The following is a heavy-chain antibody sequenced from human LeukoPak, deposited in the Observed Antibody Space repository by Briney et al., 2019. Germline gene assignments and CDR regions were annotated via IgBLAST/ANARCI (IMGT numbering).Heavy chain of an antibody. CDR3: AREEQQLVLSFDY. D-gene: IGHD6-13*01. Sequence: PGGSLRLSCAASGFTFSSYSMNWVRQAPGKGLEWVSSISSSSSYIYYADSVKGRFTISRDNAKNSLYLQMNSLRAEDTAVYYCAREEQQLVLSFDYWGQGTLVTVSS. V-gene: IGHV3-21*01. J-gene: IGHJ4*02. CDR1: GFTFSSYS. CDR2: ISSSSSYI.